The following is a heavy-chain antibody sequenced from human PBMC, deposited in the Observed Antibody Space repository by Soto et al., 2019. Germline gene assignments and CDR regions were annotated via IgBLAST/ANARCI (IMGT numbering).Heavy chain of an antibody. CDR1: GFTFSSYD. J-gene: IGHJ4*02. D-gene: IGHD6-6*01. Sequence: PGGSLRLSCAASGFTFSSYDMHWVRQATGKGLEWVSAIGTAGDTYYPGSVKGRFTISRENAKNSLYLQMNSLRAGDTAVYYCARGGGLTSDIAARPGGVDYWGQGTLVTVSS. CDR3: ARGGGLTSDIAARPGGVDY. CDR2: IGTAGDT. V-gene: IGHV3-13*01.